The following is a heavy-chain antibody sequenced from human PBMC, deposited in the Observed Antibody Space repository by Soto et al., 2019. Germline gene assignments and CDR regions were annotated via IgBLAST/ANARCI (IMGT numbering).Heavy chain of an antibody. CDR3: ARDRYGSGSYYNPNWFDP. D-gene: IGHD3-10*01. V-gene: IGHV1-58*01. Sequence: ASVKVSCKASGLAFTSSAVQWVRQARGQGREWIGWIVVDSGDTNYAQKFQGSVTMTRDTSISTAYMELSRLRSDDTAVYYCARDRYGSGSYYNPNWFDPWGQGTLVTVSS. J-gene: IGHJ5*02. CDR2: IVVDSGDT. CDR1: GLAFTSSA.